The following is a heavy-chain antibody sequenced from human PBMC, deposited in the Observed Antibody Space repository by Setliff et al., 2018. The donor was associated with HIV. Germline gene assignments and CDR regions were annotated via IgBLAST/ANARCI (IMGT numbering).Heavy chain of an antibody. D-gene: IGHD1-26*01. Sequence: ASVKVSCKASGYTFTSYGISWVRQAPGQGLEWMGWISAYNGTTYYAQKFQGRVTITTDESTRTSYMELSSLRSEDTTVYYCARDRSYYPNYFDYWGQGTLVTVSS. CDR2: ISAYNGTT. V-gene: IGHV1-18*01. CDR1: GYTFTSYG. CDR3: ARDRSYYPNYFDY. J-gene: IGHJ4*02.